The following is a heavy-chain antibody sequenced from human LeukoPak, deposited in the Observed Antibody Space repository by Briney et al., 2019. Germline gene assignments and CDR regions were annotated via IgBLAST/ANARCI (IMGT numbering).Heavy chain of an antibody. V-gene: IGHV1-8*03. CDR1: GYTFTSYD. Sequence: ASVKVSCKASGYTFTSYDINWVRQATGQGLEWMGWMNPNSGNTGYAQKFQGGVTITRNTSISTAYMELSSLRSEDTAVYYCARHSHGGNSNWFDPWGQGTLVTVSS. CDR2: MNPNSGNT. D-gene: IGHD4-23*01. J-gene: IGHJ5*02. CDR3: ARHSHGGNSNWFDP.